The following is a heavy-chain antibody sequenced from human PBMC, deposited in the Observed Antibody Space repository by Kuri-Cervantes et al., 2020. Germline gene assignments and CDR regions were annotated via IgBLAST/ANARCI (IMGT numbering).Heavy chain of an antibody. J-gene: IGHJ5*02. CDR1: GGTFSSFG. Sequence: SVKVSCKASGGTFSSFGITWVRQAPGQGLELMGGIIPFFATAKYTQKFQGRVTITTDESTSTAYMELSSLRSEDTAVYYCARDPPAPDNWFDPWGQGTLVTVSS. CDR2: IIPFFATA. CDR3: ARDPPAPDNWFDP. V-gene: IGHV1-69*05.